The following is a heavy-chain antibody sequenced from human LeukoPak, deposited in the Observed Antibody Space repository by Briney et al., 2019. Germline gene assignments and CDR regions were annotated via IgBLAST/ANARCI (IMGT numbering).Heavy chain of an antibody. D-gene: IGHD3-22*01. J-gene: IGHJ4*02. CDR2: ISGSGDII. CDR1: GFTFSTCA. Sequence: GGSLRLSCAASGFTFSTCAMSWVRQAPGKGLEWVSGISGSGDIIYYSDSVKGRFTISRDNSKNTLFLQMNSLRAEDSALYYCAKDPTDFDSSGQAYFDYWGQGTLVTVSS. CDR3: AKDPTDFDSSGQAYFDY. V-gene: IGHV3-23*01.